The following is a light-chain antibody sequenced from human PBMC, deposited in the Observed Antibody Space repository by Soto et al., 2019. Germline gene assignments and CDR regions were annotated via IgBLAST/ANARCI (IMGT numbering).Light chain of an antibody. CDR2: ASS. CDR1: QEISPF. CDR3: QQYYQYPRT. Sequence: ALRVTQSPSSISASTGDRVTITCRASQEISPFLAWYQQRPGKAPNLLLYASSTLKSGVPSRFIGSGSGTDFTLTISNLQSEDSATYFCQQYYQYPRTFGQGTKVEIK. V-gene: IGKV1-8*01. J-gene: IGKJ1*01.